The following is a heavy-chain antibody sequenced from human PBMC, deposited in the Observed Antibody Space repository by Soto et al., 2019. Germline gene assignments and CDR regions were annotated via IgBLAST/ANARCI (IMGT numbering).Heavy chain of an antibody. D-gene: IGHD1-26*01. V-gene: IGHV1-69*01. Sequence: QVQLVQSGAEVKKPGSSVTVSCKASGGTFSSYAISWVRQAPGHGLAWMGGIIPIFGTAHYAQKFQGRVTITEDESTSTAYMELSSLRAEDTAVYYCARVPGSYSVGWFAPWGQGTLVTVSS. J-gene: IGHJ5*02. CDR3: ARVPGSYSVGWFAP. CDR2: IIPIFGTA. CDR1: GGTFSSYA.